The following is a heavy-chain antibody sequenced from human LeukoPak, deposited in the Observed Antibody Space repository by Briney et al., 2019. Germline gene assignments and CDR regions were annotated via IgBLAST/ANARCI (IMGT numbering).Heavy chain of an antibody. V-gene: IGHV1-18*01. D-gene: IGHD3-10*01. CDR2: ISAYNGNT. Sequence: ASVKVSCKASGYTFTSYGISWVRQAPGQGLEWMGWISAYNGNTNYAQKLQGRVTMATDTSTSTAYMELRSLRSDDTAVYYCARDYYYGSGSYYNVDYFDYWGQGTLVTVSS. CDR1: GYTFTSYG. CDR3: ARDYYYGSGSYYNVDYFDY. J-gene: IGHJ4*02.